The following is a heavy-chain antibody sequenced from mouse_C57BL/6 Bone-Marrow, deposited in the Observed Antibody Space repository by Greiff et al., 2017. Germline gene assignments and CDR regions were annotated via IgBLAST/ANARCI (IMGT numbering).Heavy chain of an antibody. Sequence: EVQLQQSVAELVRPGASVKLSCTASGFNINNTYMHWVKQRPEQGLEWIGRIDPANGNTKYDPKFQGKATITADTSSNTAYLQLSSLTSEDTAIYYCAPYYYGRSDGDYWGQGTTLTVSS. CDR3: APYYYGRSDGDY. J-gene: IGHJ2*01. CDR1: GFNINNTY. D-gene: IGHD1-1*01. CDR2: IDPANGNT. V-gene: IGHV14-3*01.